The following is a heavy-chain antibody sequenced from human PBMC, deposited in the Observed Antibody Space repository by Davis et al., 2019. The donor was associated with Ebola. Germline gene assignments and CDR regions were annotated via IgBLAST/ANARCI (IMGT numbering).Heavy chain of an antibody. CDR2: IFYSGST. CDR1: GGSISSYY. CDR3: ARGSQSRLDY. J-gene: IGHJ4*02. V-gene: IGHV4-59*01. Sequence: SQTLSLTCTLSGGSISSYYCSWIRQPPGKGLDWIGYIFYSGSTNYNPSLKSRVTISVDTPKNHFSLKLSSVTAADTAVYYCARGSQSRLDYWGQGTLVTVSS.